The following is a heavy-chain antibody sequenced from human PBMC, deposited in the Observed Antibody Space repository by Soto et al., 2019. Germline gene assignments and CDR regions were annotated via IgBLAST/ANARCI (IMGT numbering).Heavy chain of an antibody. V-gene: IGHV4-38-2*01. CDR1: GFSISSAYY. CDR2: VYHGVTS. D-gene: IGHD3-22*01. CDR3: ASWFDSGGYHTPY. Sequence: PSETLSLTCAVSGFSISSAYYWGWIRQPPGKGLDWIGTVYHGVTSFYNPPLRSRVTISVDTSKNMFSLKLTSVTPADTAASYCASWFDSGGYHTPYWGQGTVVTVS. J-gene: IGHJ4*02.